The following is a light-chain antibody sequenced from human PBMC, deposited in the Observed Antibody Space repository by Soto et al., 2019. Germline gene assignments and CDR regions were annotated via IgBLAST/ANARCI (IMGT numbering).Light chain of an antibody. Sequence: QSVLTQPPSVSGAPGQGVTISCTGSSSNIGAGYHVHWYQQLPGTAPKLLIFANNNRPSGVPDRFSASKSDTSASLAITGLQAEDEADYFCATWDDSLNGFYVFGTGTRSPS. J-gene: IGLJ1*01. CDR2: ANN. V-gene: IGLV1-40*01. CDR1: SSNIGAGYH. CDR3: ATWDDSLNGFYV.